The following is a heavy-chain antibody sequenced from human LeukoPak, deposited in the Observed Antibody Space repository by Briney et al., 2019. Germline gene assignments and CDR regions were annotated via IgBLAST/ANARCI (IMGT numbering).Heavy chain of an antibody. J-gene: IGHJ5*02. CDR2: ITGNGDT. CDR1: GFTLTVYA. V-gene: IGHV3-23*01. CDR3: AKGRAVAKVDWFDP. Sequence: GSLSLSCAASGFTLTVYAMTWVRQAPGKGLEWVSSITGNGDTYYADSVKGRFTTYRDDSKNTMYFQMNSLRGEDTGLYYCAKGRAVAKVDWFDPWGQGTLVTVSS. D-gene: IGHD6-19*01.